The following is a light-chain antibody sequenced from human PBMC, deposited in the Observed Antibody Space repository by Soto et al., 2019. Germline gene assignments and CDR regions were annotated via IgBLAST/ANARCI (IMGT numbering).Light chain of an antibody. CDR1: QSISTY. Sequence: DIQMTQSPSTLSASVGDRVAITCRASQSISTYLAWYQQKPGKAPKLLIYKASSLESGVPSRFSGSGSGAELTLTISSLQPDDFATYYCQQYNTYSRTFGQGTKVDI. CDR3: QQYNTYSRT. V-gene: IGKV1-5*03. J-gene: IGKJ1*01. CDR2: KAS.